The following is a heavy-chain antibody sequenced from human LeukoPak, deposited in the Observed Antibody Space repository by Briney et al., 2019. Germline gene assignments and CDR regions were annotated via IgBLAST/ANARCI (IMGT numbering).Heavy chain of an antibody. CDR1: GGSISSGSYY. D-gene: IGHD3-3*01. V-gene: IGHV4-61*02. CDR3: AREDYDDSGGWYFDL. Sequence: SETLSLTCTVSGGSISSGSYYRSWIRQPAGKGLEWIGRIYTSGSTNYNPSLKSRVTISVDKSKNQFSLKLSSVTAADTAVYYCAREDYDDSGGWYFDLWGRGTLVTVSS. CDR2: IYTSGST. J-gene: IGHJ2*01.